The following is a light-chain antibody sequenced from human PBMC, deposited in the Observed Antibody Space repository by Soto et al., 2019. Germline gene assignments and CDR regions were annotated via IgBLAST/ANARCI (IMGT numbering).Light chain of an antibody. V-gene: IGKV3-20*01. CDR2: GAS. CDR1: QSVSSSY. J-gene: IGKJ5*01. Sequence: EIVLTQSPGTLSLSPGERATLSCRASQSVSSSYLAWYQQQPGQAPRLLIYGASSRATGIPDRFSGSGSGTDFTINISRLEPEDFAVYYCQQYGSSPITFGQGTRLEIK. CDR3: QQYGSSPIT.